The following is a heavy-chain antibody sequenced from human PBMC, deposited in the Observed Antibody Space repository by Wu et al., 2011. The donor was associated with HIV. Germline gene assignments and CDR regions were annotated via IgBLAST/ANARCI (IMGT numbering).Heavy chain of an antibody. V-gene: IGHV1-18*01. CDR3: ARVPFTPVTTYSYYYGMDV. Sequence: QVQLVQSGAEVKSPGASVKVSCKASNYIFTTYAISWVRQAPGQGLEWMGYISPYDGDTHYAQKFQGRVTMTTDTSTSTAYMELRSLRSDDTAVYYCARVPFTPVTTYSYYYGMDVWGQGTTVTVSS. D-gene: IGHD4-17*01. J-gene: IGHJ6*02. CDR1: NYIFTTYA. CDR2: ISPYDGDT.